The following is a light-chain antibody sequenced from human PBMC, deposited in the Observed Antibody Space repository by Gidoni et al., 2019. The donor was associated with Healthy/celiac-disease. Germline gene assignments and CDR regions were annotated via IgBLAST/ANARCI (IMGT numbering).Light chain of an antibody. J-gene: IGKJ1*01. CDR3: QQRSNLWT. CDR1: QSVSSY. V-gene: IGKV3-11*01. Sequence: IVLTQSPATLPLSPGERATLSCRASQSVSSYLAWYQQKPGQAPRLLIYDASNRATGIPARFSGSGSGTDFTLTISSLEPEDFAVYYCQQRSNLWTFGQGTKVEIK. CDR2: DAS.